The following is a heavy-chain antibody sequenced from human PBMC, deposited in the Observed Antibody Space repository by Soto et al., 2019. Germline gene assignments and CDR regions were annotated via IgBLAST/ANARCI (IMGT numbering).Heavy chain of an antibody. J-gene: IGHJ4*02. Sequence: GASVKVSCKASGYTFTDFYMHWVRQAPGQGLEWMGRINPSGGSTSYAQKLQGRVTMTTDTSTSTAYMELRSLRSDDTAVYYCARDKHDILTGYYQDWGQGTLVTVSS. CDR1: GYTFTDFY. V-gene: IGHV1-46*01. D-gene: IGHD3-9*01. CDR2: INPSGGST. CDR3: ARDKHDILTGYYQD.